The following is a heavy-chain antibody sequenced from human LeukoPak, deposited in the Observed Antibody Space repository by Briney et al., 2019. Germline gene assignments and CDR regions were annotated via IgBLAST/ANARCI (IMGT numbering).Heavy chain of an antibody. J-gene: IGHJ6*02. CDR1: GGSFSGYY. V-gene: IGHV4-34*01. CDR2: INHSGST. D-gene: IGHD5-18*01. CDR3: ARGPPPYIQLWSAYYYYGMDV. Sequence: SETLSLTCAVYGGSFSGYYWSWIRQPPGKGLEWIGEINHSGSTNYNPSLKSRVTLSVDTSKNQFSLKLSSVTAADTAVYYCARGPPPYIQLWSAYYYYGMDVWGQGTTVTVSS.